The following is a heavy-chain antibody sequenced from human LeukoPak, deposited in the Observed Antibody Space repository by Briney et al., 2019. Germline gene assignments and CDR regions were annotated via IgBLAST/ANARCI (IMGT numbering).Heavy chain of an antibody. CDR1: GFRFNTYW. J-gene: IGHJ4*02. D-gene: IGHD3-10*01. V-gene: IGHV3-7*04. Sequence: GGSLRLSCAASGFRFNTYWMSWVRQAPGKGLEWVANIKQDGNEKYYADSVKGRFTISRDNGKNSLDLQMNSLRADDTAVYYCARGYGSGRLNVLFDHWGQGTLVTVSS. CDR2: IKQDGNEK. CDR3: ARGYGSGRLNVLFDH.